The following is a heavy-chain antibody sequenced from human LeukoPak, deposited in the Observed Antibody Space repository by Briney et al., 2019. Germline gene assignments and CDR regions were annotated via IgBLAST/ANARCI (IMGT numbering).Heavy chain of an antibody. V-gene: IGHV3-23*01. J-gene: IGHJ6*03. CDR3: AKRRGLELTYYYYMDV. D-gene: IGHD1-7*01. CDR1: GFTVSSNY. CDR2: ISGSGGST. Sequence: GGSLRLSCAASGFTVSSNYMSWVRQAPGKGLEWVSAISGSGGSTYYADSVKGRFTISRDNSKNTLYLQMNSLRAEDTAVYYCAKRRGLELTYYYYMDVWGKGTTVTVSS.